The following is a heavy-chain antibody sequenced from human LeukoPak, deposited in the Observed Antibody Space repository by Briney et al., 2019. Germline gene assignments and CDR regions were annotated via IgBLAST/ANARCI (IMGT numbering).Heavy chain of an antibody. Sequence: SETLSLTCAVYGGSFSRYSWNWIRQPPGKGLEWIGEINHSGSTNYNPSLKSRVTISLDTSRNQFSLKLNSVTAADTAVYYCAKSNGYGLVDIWGQGTMVTVSS. CDR1: GGSFSRYS. J-gene: IGHJ3*02. CDR2: INHSGST. CDR3: AKSNGYGLVDI. V-gene: IGHV4-34*01. D-gene: IGHD3-10*01.